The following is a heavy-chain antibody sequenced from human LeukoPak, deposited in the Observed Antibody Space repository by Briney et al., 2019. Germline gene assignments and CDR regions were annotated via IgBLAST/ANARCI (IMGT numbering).Heavy chain of an antibody. CDR1: GYTFTSYG. CDR3: ARDRGTTYYYDSSGYDY. CDR2: INPNSGGT. J-gene: IGHJ4*02. D-gene: IGHD3-22*01. Sequence: ASVKVSCKASGYTFTSYGISWVRQAPGQGLEWMGWINPNSGGTNYAQKFQGRVTMTRDTSISTAYMELSRLRSDDTAVYYCARDRGTTYYYDSSGYDYWGQGTLVTVSS. V-gene: IGHV1-2*02.